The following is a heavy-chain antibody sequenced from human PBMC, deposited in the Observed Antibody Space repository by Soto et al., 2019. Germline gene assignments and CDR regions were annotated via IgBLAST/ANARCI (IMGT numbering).Heavy chain of an antibody. J-gene: IGHJ4*02. Sequence: EVQLLESGGGLVQPGGSLRLSCAASGFTFSSYAMSWVRQAPGKGLEWVSAISGSGGSTYYADSVKGRFTISRDNSKNTRYLQMNSLRAEDTAVYYCAKREYSGSQHLDYWGQGTLVTVSS. D-gene: IGHD1-26*01. CDR2: ISGSGGST. V-gene: IGHV3-23*01. CDR3: AKREYSGSQHLDY. CDR1: GFTFSSYA.